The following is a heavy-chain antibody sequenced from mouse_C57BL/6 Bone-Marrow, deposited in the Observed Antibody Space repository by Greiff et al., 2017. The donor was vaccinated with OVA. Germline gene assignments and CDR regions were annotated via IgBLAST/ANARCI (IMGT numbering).Heavy chain of an antibody. J-gene: IGHJ4*01. CDR1: GYAFSSYW. CDR2: IYPGDGDT. Sequence: QVQLQQSGPELVKPGASVQISCKASGYAFSSYWLNWVKQRPGKGLEWIGRIYPGDGDTNYNGKFKGKATLTADKSSSTAYMQLSSLTSEDSAVYSCGRGEGSCYAVCYWGQVTSVT. V-gene: IGHV1-82*01. D-gene: IGHD1-2*01. CDR3: GRGEGSCYAVCY.